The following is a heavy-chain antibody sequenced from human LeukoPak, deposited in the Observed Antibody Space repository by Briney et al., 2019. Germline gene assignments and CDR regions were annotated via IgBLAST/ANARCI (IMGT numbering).Heavy chain of an antibody. Sequence: PGGSLRLSCAASGFTFSNYAMNWVRQAPGKGLDWVSAISGSGGSTDYANSVKGRFTISRDNSKNVLYLQMNSLRAEDTAIYYCAKMVTGHNYFGPWGQGTLVTVSS. J-gene: IGHJ5*02. CDR3: AKMVTGHNYFGP. CDR2: ISGSGGST. V-gene: IGHV3-23*01. D-gene: IGHD1-20*01. CDR1: GFTFSNYA.